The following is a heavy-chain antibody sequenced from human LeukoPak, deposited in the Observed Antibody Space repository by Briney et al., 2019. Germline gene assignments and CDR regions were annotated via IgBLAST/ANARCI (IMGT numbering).Heavy chain of an antibody. CDR2: ISRSGSHT. J-gene: IGHJ4*02. D-gene: IGHD6-13*01. Sequence: GGSLRLSCAASGFTFSDYYMSWIRQAPGKGLEWLSYISRSGSHTPYADSVKGRFTVSRDNAKNSLSLELNSLRVDDTAIYYCTRVGSTAEAGTPDYWGQGTLVTVSS. V-gene: IGHV3-11*06. CDR1: GFTFSDYY. CDR3: TRVGSTAEAGTPDY.